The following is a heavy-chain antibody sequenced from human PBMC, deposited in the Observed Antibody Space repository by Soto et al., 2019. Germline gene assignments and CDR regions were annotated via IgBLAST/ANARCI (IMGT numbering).Heavy chain of an antibody. CDR2: IDGSSATI. Sequence: EVQLVESGGGLVQPGGSLRVSCAAFGFTLSRYSMNWVRQAPGKGLEWLSYIDGSSATIYYADSVKGRFIISRDNAKNSLYLQMNSLRDEDTAVYYCARGGVATIFGDSWGQGTLVTVSS. CDR3: ARGGVATIFGDS. D-gene: IGHD5-12*01. J-gene: IGHJ4*02. CDR1: GFTLSRYS. V-gene: IGHV3-48*02.